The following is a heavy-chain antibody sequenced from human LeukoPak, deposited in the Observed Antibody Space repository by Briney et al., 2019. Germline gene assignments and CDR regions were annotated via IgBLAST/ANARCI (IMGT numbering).Heavy chain of an antibody. CDR3: ARYSSSWSAGYYYYGMDV. CDR1: GFTFSSYG. V-gene: IGHV3-33*01. CDR2: IWYDGSNK. Sequence: GGSLRLSCAASGFTFSSYGMHWVRQAPGKGLEWVAVIWYDGSNKYYADSVKGRFTISRDNSKNTLYLQMNSLRAEDTAVYYCARYSSSWSAGYYYYGMDVWGQGTTVTVSS. J-gene: IGHJ6*02. D-gene: IGHD6-13*01.